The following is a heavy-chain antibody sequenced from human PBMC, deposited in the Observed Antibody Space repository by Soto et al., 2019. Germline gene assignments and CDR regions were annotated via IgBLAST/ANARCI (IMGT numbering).Heavy chain of an antibody. CDR1: GYTFTSYG. CDR2: ISAYNGNT. V-gene: IGHV1-18*01. J-gene: IGHJ4*02. CDR3: ARNATRGITMVRGVMRFDS. D-gene: IGHD3-10*01. Sequence: QVQLVQSGAEVKKPGASVKVSCKASGYTFTSYGISWVRQAPGQGLEWMGWISAYNGNTNYAQKLQGRVTMTTDTSPSTAYMELRSLRSDDTAVYYCARNATRGITMVRGVMRFDSWGQGTLVTVSS.